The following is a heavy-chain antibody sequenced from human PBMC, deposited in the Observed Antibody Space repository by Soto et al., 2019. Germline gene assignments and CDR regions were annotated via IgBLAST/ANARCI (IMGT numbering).Heavy chain of an antibody. V-gene: IGHV3-30*18. J-gene: IGHJ4*02. CDR2: ISYDGSNK. CDR1: GFTFSSYG. D-gene: IGHD3-22*01. CDR3: AKDWNYYDSSGYYALFDY. Sequence: QVQLVESGVGVVQPGRSLRLSCAASGFTFSSYGMHWVRQAPGKGLEWVAVISYDGSNKYYADSVKGRFTISRDNSKNTLYLQMNSLRAEDTAVYYCAKDWNYYDSSGYYALFDYWGQGTLVTVSS.